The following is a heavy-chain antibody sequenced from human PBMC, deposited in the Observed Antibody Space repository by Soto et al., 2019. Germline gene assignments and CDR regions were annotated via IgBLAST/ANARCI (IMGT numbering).Heavy chain of an antibody. D-gene: IGHD3-9*01. CDR1: GGSISSGGYS. CDR2: IYHSGST. J-gene: IGHJ4*02. CDR3: ARGVYDILTGYSAATYYFDY. V-gene: IGHV4-30-2*01. Sequence: KPSETLSLTCAVSGGSISSGGYSWSWIRQPPGKGLEWIGYIYHSGSTYYNPSLKSRVTISVDRSKNQFSLKLSSVTAADTAVYYCARGVYDILTGYSAATYYFDYWGQGTLVTVSS.